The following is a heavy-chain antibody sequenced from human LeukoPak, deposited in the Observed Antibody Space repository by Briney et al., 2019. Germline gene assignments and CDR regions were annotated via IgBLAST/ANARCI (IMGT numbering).Heavy chain of an antibody. D-gene: IGHD6-13*01. CDR3: AKDHVNAGHLDY. CDR1: GFTFSNYA. CDR2: ITGTSGRT. V-gene: IGHV3-23*01. Sequence: GGSLRLSCEASGFTFSNYAMAWVRQAPGKRLEWVSLITGTSGRTYYAASMKGRFTISRGNSKNTLYLEMSGLRAEDTAVYYCAKDHVNAGHLDYWGQGTLVTVSS. J-gene: IGHJ4*02.